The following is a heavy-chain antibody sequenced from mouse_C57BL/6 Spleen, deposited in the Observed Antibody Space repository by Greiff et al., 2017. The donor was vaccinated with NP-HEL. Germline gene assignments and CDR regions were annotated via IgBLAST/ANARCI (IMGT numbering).Heavy chain of an antibody. CDR1: GFSLTSSG. CDR3: AEGDYGGAWFAY. V-gene: IGHV2-2*01. CDR2: LWSGGST. Sequence: VKVVESGPGLVQPSQSLSITCTVSGFSLTSSGVHWVRQSPGTGLEWLGVLWSGGSTDFNAAFISRLSISKDNSKSQVFFKMNSLQADDTAIYYCAEGDYGGAWFAYWGQGTLVTVSA. D-gene: IGHD2-4*01. J-gene: IGHJ3*01.